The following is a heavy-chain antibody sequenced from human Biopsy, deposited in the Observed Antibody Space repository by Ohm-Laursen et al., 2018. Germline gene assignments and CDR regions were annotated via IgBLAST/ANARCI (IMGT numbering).Heavy chain of an antibody. J-gene: IGHJ6*02. CDR1: GYPFITYG. D-gene: IGHD2-2*01. Sequence: ASVKVSCKASGYPFITYGISGWRQAPGQGLEGMGWISASNGHTKFARKFQDGVTMTTDTSTTTAYMELRSLRSDDTAVYYCARDYQPTIITIHYYYYGMDVWGQGTTVTVSS. CDR3: ARDYQPTIITIHYYYYGMDV. CDR2: ISASNGHT. V-gene: IGHV1-18*01.